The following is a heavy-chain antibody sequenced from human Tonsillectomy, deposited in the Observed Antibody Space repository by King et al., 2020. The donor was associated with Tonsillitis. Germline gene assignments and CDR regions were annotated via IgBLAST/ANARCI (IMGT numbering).Heavy chain of an antibody. CDR2: ISSSTRYI. CDR1: GFTFSNYN. Sequence: VKLVESGGGLVKPGGSLRLSCAASGFTFSNYNMNWVRQAPGKGLEWVSSISSSTRYIYYADSVRGRFFISRDNAKNSLYLQMNSLRAEDTAVYYCAAEYSSSFDYWGQGTLVTVSS. J-gene: IGHJ4*02. V-gene: IGHV3-21*01. D-gene: IGHD6-6*01. CDR3: AAEYSSSFDY.